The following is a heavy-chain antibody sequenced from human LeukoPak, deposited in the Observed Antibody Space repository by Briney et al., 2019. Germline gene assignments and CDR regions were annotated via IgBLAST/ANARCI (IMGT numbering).Heavy chain of an antibody. CDR1: GGSISSSNW. CDR2: IYHSGST. V-gene: IGHV4-4*02. CDR3: ARDKVDTAMVKSYYFDY. J-gene: IGHJ4*02. Sequence: SETLSLTCAVSGGSISSSNWWSWVRQPPGKGLEWIGEIYHSGSTNYNPSLKSRVTISVDKSKNQFSLKLSSVTAADTAVYYCARDKVDTAMVKSYYFDYWGQGTLVTVSS. D-gene: IGHD5-18*01.